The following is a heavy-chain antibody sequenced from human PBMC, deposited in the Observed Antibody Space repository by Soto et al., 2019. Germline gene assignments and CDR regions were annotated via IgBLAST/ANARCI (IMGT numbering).Heavy chain of an antibody. CDR3: ARDLDFRTSYYYYYGMDV. V-gene: IGHV4-31*03. Sequence: LSLTCTVSGGSISSGGYYWSCIRQHPGKGLEWIGYIYYSGSTYYNPSLKSRVTISVDTSKNQFSLKLSSVTAADTAVYYCARDLDFRTSYYYYYGMDVWGRGATVTVSS. J-gene: IGHJ6*02. D-gene: IGHD3-3*01. CDR2: IYYSGST. CDR1: GGSISSGGYY.